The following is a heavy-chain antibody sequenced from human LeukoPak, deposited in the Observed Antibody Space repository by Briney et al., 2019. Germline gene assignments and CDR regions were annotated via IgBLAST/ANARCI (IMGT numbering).Heavy chain of an antibody. CDR2: ISPNSGDT. J-gene: IGHJ6*03. Sequence: GASVKVSCKASGYTFTGHYMHWVRQAPGQGLEWMGWISPNSGDTDYAQRLQGRVSMTRDTSISTAYMELSRLRSDDTAVYYCARAAIAVAGDYHYHYMDVWGKGTTVTVSS. V-gene: IGHV1-2*02. CDR3: ARAAIAVAGDYHYHYMDV. D-gene: IGHD6-19*01. CDR1: GYTFTGHY.